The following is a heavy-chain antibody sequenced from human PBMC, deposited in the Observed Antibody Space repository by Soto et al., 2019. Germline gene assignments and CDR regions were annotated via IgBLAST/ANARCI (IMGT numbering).Heavy chain of an antibody. J-gene: IGHJ2*01. CDR2: IIPIFGTA. D-gene: IGHD4-17*01. Sequence: SVKVSCKASGYTFTSYAMHWVRQAPGQRLEWMGGIIPIFGTANYAQKFQGRITVTADKSTNTAYMELRSLRSDGTAVYYCASSPPPTVTMYSRFFDLWGRGTLVTVS. V-gene: IGHV1-69*06. CDR1: GYTFTSYA. CDR3: ASSPPPTVTMYSRFFDL.